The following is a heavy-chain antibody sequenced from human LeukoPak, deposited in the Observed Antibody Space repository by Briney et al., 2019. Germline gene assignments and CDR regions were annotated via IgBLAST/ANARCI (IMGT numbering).Heavy chain of an antibody. CDR2: IFNNGANA. D-gene: IGHD5-18*01. V-gene: IGHV3-23*01. Sequence: GGSLRLSCAASGFTFSSYAMHWVRQAPGKGLEWVATIFNNGANAFYADSVKGRFTISRDNSKNTLYLQMISLRVEDTAMYYCAKELHEVYYYGPDVWGQGATVTVSS. CDR1: GFTFSSYA. J-gene: IGHJ6*02. CDR3: AKELHEVYYYGPDV.